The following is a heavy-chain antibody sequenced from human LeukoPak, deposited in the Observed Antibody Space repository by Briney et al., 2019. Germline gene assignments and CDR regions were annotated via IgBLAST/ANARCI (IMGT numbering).Heavy chain of an antibody. V-gene: IGHV3-23*01. Sequence: GGSLRLSCAASGFTFSSYAMSWVRQAPRKGLEWVSAISGSGGSTYYADSVKGRVTISTDNSKNTLYLQMNSLRAEDTAVYYCAKVFGVVYFDYWGQGTLVTVSS. CDR2: ISGSGGST. CDR3: AKVFGVVYFDY. CDR1: GFTFSSYA. J-gene: IGHJ4*02. D-gene: IGHD3-3*01.